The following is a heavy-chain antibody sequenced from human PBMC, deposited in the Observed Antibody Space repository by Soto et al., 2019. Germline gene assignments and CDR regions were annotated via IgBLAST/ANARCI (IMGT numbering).Heavy chain of an antibody. J-gene: IGHJ6*02. CDR2: IIPIFGTA. Sequence: ASVKVSCKASRGTFSSYAISWVRQAPGQGLEWMGGIIPIFGTANYAQKFQGRVTITADESTSTAYMELSSLRSEDTAVYYCARDSSHHHNPRTYYYYGMDVWGQGTTVTVSS. CDR1: RGTFSSYA. CDR3: ARDSSHHHNPRTYYYYGMDV. D-gene: IGHD6-19*01. V-gene: IGHV1-69*01.